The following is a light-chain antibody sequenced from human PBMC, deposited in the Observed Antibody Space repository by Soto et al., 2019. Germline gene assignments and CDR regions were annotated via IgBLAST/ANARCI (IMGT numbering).Light chain of an antibody. J-gene: IGKJ4*01. V-gene: IGKV1-39*01. CDR1: QSITNY. CDR2: AAS. Sequence: DIQMTQSPSALSASVGDRVTITCRASQSITNYLNWYQHKPGQAPNLLIYAASTLQAGVPSRFRGSGSGTDFTLTISSLQPEDFATYFCQPSKSSPPTFGGGTKVDIK. CDR3: QPSKSSPPT.